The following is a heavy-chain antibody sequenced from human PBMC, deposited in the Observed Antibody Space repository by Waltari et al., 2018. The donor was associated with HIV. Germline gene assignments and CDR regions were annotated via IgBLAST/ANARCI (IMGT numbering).Heavy chain of an antibody. D-gene: IGHD3-9*01. CDR1: GFTFSSYA. J-gene: IGHJ4*02. V-gene: IGHV3-23*01. CDR2: ISGSGGST. Sequence: EVQLLESGGGLVQPGGSLRLSCAASGFTFSSYAMSWVRRAPGKGVGWVSAISGSGGSTYYADSVKGRFTISRDNSKNTLYLQMNSLRAEDTAVYYCANEGILTGTLFDYWGQGTLVTVSS. CDR3: ANEGILTGTLFDY.